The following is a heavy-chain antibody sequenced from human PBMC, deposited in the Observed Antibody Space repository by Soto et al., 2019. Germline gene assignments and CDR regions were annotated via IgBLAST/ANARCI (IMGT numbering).Heavy chain of an antibody. CDR2: IWYDGSNK. Sequence: QVQLVESGGGVVQPGRSLRLSCAASGFTFSSYDMHWVRQAPGKGLDWVAVIWYDGSNKDYADSVKGRFTISRDNSKNTLYLQMNSLRGEDTAVDYCARGYGVKSGTFDFWGQGTMVTVSS. CDR1: GFTFSSYD. D-gene: IGHD4-17*01. J-gene: IGHJ3*01. V-gene: IGHV3-33*01. CDR3: ARGYGVKSGTFDF.